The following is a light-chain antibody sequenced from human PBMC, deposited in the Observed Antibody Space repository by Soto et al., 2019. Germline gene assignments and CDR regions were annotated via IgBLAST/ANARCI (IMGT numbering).Light chain of an antibody. CDR2: GAS. Sequence: EIALTQSPGTRSLSPGEQATLSCRASQSVSSSYLAWYQQKPGQAPRLLIYGASSRATGIPDRFSGSGSGTDFTLTISRLEPEDFAVYYCQQYGSSPPLTFGGGTKVDI. V-gene: IGKV3-20*01. CDR3: QQYGSSPPLT. J-gene: IGKJ4*01. CDR1: QSVSSSY.